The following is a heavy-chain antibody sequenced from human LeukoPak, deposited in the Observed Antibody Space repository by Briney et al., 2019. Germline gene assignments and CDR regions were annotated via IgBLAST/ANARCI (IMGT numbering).Heavy chain of an antibody. Sequence: SETLSLTCTVSGGSISSYHWSWIRQPPGKGLEWIGYIYYSGSTNYNPSLKSRVTISVDTSKNQFSLKLSSVTAADTAVYYCARDAPYYYDSSGSNNWFDPWGQGTLVTVSS. D-gene: IGHD3-22*01. V-gene: IGHV4-59*01. CDR2: IYYSGST. CDR3: ARDAPYYYDSSGSNNWFDP. CDR1: GGSISSYH. J-gene: IGHJ5*02.